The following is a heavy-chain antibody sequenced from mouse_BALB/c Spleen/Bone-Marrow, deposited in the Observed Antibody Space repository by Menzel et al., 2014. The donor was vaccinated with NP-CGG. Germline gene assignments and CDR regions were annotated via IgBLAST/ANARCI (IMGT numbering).Heavy chain of an antibody. Sequence: VQLKQSGPELMKPGASVRISCKASGYSFTSYYMHWVKQSHGKSLEWIGCIDPFNGATSYNQKFKGKATLTVDKSSSTAYMHLSSLTSEDSAVYYCARNWDVDYWGQGTTLTVSS. CDR1: GYSFTSYY. J-gene: IGHJ2*01. CDR2: IDPFNGAT. V-gene: IGHV1S135*01. D-gene: IGHD4-1*01. CDR3: ARNWDVDY.